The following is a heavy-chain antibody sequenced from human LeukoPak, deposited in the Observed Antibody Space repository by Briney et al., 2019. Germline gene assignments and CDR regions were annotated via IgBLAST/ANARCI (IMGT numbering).Heavy chain of an antibody. D-gene: IGHD6-13*01. CDR2: IRSKANSYAT. CDR1: GFTFSGSA. CDR3: TREPAGTVDY. Sequence: GGSLRLSCAAPGFTFSGSAMHWVRQASGKGLEWVGRIRSKANSYATAYAASVKDRFTISRDDSKNTAYLQMNSLKTEDTAVYYCTREPAGTVDYWGRGALVTVSS. J-gene: IGHJ4*02. V-gene: IGHV3-73*01.